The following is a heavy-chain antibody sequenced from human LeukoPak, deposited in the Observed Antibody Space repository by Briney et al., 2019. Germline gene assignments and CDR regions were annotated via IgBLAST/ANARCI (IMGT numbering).Heavy chain of an antibody. Sequence: SETLSLTCAVYGGSFSGYYWSWIRQPPGKGLEWIGEINHSGSTNYNPSLKSRVTISVDTSENQFSLKLSSVTAADTAVYYCARANYDFWSGYYRNYYYYMDVWGKGTTVTVSS. CDR1: GGSFSGYY. CDR3: ARANYDFWSGYYRNYYYYMDV. V-gene: IGHV4-34*01. J-gene: IGHJ6*03. CDR2: INHSGST. D-gene: IGHD3-3*01.